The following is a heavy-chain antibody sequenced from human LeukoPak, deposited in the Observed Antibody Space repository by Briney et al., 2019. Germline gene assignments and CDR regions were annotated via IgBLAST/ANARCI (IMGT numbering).Heavy chain of an antibody. D-gene: IGHD4-11*01. CDR1: GFTLSNYS. Sequence: GGSLRLSCGVSGFTLSNYSMCWVRQAPGKGLEWVSFISSSSSYIYYADSVKGRFTISRDNAKNSLYLQMNSLRAEDTAVYYCARDRRLGPDYWGQGTLVTVSS. V-gene: IGHV3-21*01. J-gene: IGHJ4*02. CDR2: ISSSSSYI. CDR3: ARDRRLGPDY.